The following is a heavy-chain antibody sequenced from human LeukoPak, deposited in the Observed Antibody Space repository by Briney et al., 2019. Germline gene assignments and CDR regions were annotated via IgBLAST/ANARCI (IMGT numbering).Heavy chain of an antibody. V-gene: IGHV4-34*01. J-gene: IGHJ4*02. CDR3: ARGTRFLEWLPKYYFDY. CDR2: INHSGST. D-gene: IGHD3-3*01. Sequence: SETLSLTCAVYGGPFSGYYWSWIRQPPGKGLEWIGEINHSGSTNYNPSLKVRVTISVDTSKNQFSLKLSSVTAADTAVYYCARGTRFLEWLPKYYFDYWGQGTLVTVSS. CDR1: GGPFSGYY.